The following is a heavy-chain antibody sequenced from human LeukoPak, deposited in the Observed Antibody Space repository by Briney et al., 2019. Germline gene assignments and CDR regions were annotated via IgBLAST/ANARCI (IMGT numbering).Heavy chain of an antibody. Sequence: SETLSLTCAVSGVAISRGGYAWNWIRQPPGKGLESIAYIYHSGTTYYNPSLKSRVTISVDTSKNQFSLKLSSVTAADTAVYYCARASPYYYDSSGYLAPYYMDVWGKGTTVTVSS. J-gene: IGHJ6*03. CDR3: ARASPYYYDSSGYLAPYYMDV. V-gene: IGHV4-30-4*07. CDR2: IYHSGTT. D-gene: IGHD3-22*01. CDR1: GVAISRGGYA.